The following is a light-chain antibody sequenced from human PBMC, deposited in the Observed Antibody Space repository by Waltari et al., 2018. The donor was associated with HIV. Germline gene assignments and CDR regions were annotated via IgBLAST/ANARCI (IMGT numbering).Light chain of an antibody. V-gene: IGKV1-13*02. J-gene: IGKJ4*01. CDR1: QGITNA. Sequence: AIQLTQSPSSLSASVGDRVTITCRTSQGITNAIAWYQQRPGKPPKLLIYEASNLDSGVPSRFSGRGSGTDFTLTISSLQPEDFATYYCQQFQTFPLTFGGGTNIEIK. CDR2: EAS. CDR3: QQFQTFPLT.